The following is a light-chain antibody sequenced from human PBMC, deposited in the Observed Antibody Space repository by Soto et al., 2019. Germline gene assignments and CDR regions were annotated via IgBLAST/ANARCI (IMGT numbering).Light chain of an antibody. V-gene: IGKV3-20*01. CDR2: GAS. CDR3: QQYGSSSWR. Sequence: EIVLTQSPGTLSLSPGERATLSCRASQSVTSSYLAWYQQKPGQAPRLLIYGASSRATGIPDRFGGSGSGTDFTLTIDTLEPEDFAVYYCQQYGSSSWRFGQGTKVEIK. CDR1: QSVTSSY. J-gene: IGKJ1*01.